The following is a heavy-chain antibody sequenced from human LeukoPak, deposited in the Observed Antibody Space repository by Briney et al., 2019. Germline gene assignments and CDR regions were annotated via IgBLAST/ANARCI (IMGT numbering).Heavy chain of an antibody. CDR2: ISYDGSNK. D-gene: IGHD3-10*01. Sequence: GGSLRLSCTASGFTFSSYGMHWVRQAPGKGLEWVAVISYDGSNKYYADSVKGRFTISRDNSKNTLYLQMNSLRAEDTAVYYCAKDQGVMVRGVPGQIDYWGQGTLVTVSS. V-gene: IGHV3-30*18. J-gene: IGHJ4*02. CDR1: GFTFSSYG. CDR3: AKDQGVMVRGVPGQIDY.